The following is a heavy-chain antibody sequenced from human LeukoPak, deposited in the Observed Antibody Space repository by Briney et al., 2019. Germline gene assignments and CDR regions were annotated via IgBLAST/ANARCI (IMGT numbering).Heavy chain of an antibody. Sequence: SETLSLTCAVYGGSFRGYYWSWIRQPPGKGLEWIGEINHSGSTNYNPSLKSRVTISVDTSKNQFSLKLSSVTAADTAVYYCAREALRDGYSIDYWGQGTLVTVSS. CDR3: AREALRDGYSIDY. D-gene: IGHD5-24*01. CDR1: GGSFRGYY. CDR2: INHSGST. J-gene: IGHJ4*02. V-gene: IGHV4-34*01.